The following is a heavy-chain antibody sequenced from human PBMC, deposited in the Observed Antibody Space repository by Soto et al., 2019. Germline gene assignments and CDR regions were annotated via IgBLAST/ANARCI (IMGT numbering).Heavy chain of an antibody. CDR1: GFTFSSYA. Sequence: EVQLLESGGGLVQPGGALRLSCAASGFTFSSYAMSWVRQAPGNGLEWVSAISGSGGRVYYAVSVKSLFTISRDNPKNTLYLQMNSLRAEDTDVHYCAKPCSSTSCYYYYYYYMDVWGKGSTVTVS. D-gene: IGHD2-2*01. V-gene: IGHV3-23*01. CDR3: AKPCSSTSCYYYYYYYMDV. CDR2: ISGSGGRV. J-gene: IGHJ6*03.